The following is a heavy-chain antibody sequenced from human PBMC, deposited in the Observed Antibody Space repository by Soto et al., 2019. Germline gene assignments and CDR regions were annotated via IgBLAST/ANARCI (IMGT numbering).Heavy chain of an antibody. CDR1: GFTFSSYA. D-gene: IGHD3-16*01. J-gene: IGHJ4*02. CDR2: ISGSGGST. CDR3: AKTRAPVRGELDY. V-gene: IGHV3-23*01. Sequence: GGSLRLSCTASGFTFSSYAMSWVRQAPGKGLQWVSVISGSGGSTYYADSVKGRFTISRDNSKNTLYLQMNSLRAEDTAVYYCAKTRAPVRGELDYWGQGTLVTVSS.